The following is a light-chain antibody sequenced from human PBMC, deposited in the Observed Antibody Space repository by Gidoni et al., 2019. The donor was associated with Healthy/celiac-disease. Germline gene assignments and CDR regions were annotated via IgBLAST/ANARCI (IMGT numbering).Light chain of an antibody. J-gene: IGKJ2*01. CDR3: QQYCSSPLYT. V-gene: IGKV3-20*01. CDR2: CAS. Sequence: ENVFKPSPGPLSLSPGERATLSCRASQSVSSSYLAWYQQKPGQAPRLLIYCASSRATGIPARFSGSGSGTDFSLTISRLEPEDFAVYYCQQYCSSPLYTFGQGTKLEIK. CDR1: QSVSSSY.